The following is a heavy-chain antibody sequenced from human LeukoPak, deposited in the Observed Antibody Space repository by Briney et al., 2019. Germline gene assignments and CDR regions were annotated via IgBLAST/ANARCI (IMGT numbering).Heavy chain of an antibody. CDR3: AKDSGEGYCSSTSCYSESNWFDP. CDR1: GFTFSSYA. D-gene: IGHD2-2*01. Sequence: PGGSLRLSCAASGFTFSSYAMSWVRQAPGKGLEWVSAISGSGGSTYYADSVKGRFTISRDNSKNTLYLQMNSLRAEDTAVYYCAKDSGEGYCSSTSCYSESNWFDPWGQGTLVAVSS. CDR2: ISGSGGST. V-gene: IGHV3-23*01. J-gene: IGHJ5*02.